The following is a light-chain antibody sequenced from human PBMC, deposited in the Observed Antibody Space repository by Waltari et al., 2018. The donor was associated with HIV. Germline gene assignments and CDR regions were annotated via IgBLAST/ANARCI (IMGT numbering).Light chain of an antibody. CDR1: RSDVGGYNY. CDR2: DVS. J-gene: IGLJ1*01. Sequence: QSALTQPRSVSGSPGQSVTISCTGTRSDVGGYNYVSWYQQHPGKAPKLMISDVSKRPSGVPDRFSGSKSGNTASLTISGLQAEDEADYYCCSYAGSYFYVFGTGTKVTVL. CDR3: CSYAGSYFYV. V-gene: IGLV2-11*01.